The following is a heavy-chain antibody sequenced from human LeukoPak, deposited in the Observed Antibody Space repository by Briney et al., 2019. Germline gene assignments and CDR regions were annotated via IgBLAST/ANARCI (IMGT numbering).Heavy chain of an antibody. CDR1: GYSFSNYW. J-gene: IGHJ5*02. CDR3: AIKWDLYWFDP. D-gene: IGHD1-26*01. CDR2: IYPGDSDT. Sequence: GESLKISCKGSGYSFSNYWIGWVRQMPGKGLEWMGIIYPGDSDTRYSPAFQGQVTISADKSISTAYLQWSSLKASDTAMYYCAIKWDLYWFDPWGQGTLVTVSS. V-gene: IGHV5-51*01.